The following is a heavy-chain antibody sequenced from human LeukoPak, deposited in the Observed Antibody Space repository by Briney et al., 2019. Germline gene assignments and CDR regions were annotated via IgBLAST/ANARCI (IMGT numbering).Heavy chain of an antibody. V-gene: IGHV3-48*01. CDR3: ARTRSSGYWTFDY. J-gene: IGHJ4*02. D-gene: IGHD3-22*01. CDR2: ITNSGNSK. CDR1: GFTFSNYW. Sequence: QSGGSLRLSCVASGFTFSNYWMNWVRQAPGKGLEWVSYITNSGNSKSYADSVKGRFTISRDNTKNSLYLQMNGLRAEDTAVYYCARTRSSGYWTFDYWGQGILVTVSS.